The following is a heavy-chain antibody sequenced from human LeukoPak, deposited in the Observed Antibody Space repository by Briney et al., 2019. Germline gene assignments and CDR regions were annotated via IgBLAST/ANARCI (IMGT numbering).Heavy chain of an antibody. Sequence: PGGSLRLSCAASGFTFSSYAMSWVRQAPGKGLEWVSAISGSGGSTYYADSVKGRFTISRDNSKNTLYLQMSSLRSEDTAVYYCASRYGDYVGQLDYWGQGTLVTVSS. CDR1: GFTFSSYA. D-gene: IGHD4-17*01. V-gene: IGHV3-23*01. J-gene: IGHJ4*02. CDR2: ISGSGGST. CDR3: ASRYGDYVGQLDY.